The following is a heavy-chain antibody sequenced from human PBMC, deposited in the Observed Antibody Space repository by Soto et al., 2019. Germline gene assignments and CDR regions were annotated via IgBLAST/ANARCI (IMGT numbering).Heavy chain of an antibody. V-gene: IGHV4-30-2*01. D-gene: IGHD2-15*01. J-gene: IGHJ4*03. CDR3: ARDRGGYCSGGSCKGYFDY. Sequence: SETLSLTCAVSGGSISSGGYSWSWIRQPPGKGLEWIGYIYHSGSTYYNPSLKSRVTISVDRSKNQFSLKLSSVTAADTAVYYCARDRGGYCSGGSCKGYFDYWGQGTTVTVSS. CDR2: IYHSGST. CDR1: GGSISSGGYS.